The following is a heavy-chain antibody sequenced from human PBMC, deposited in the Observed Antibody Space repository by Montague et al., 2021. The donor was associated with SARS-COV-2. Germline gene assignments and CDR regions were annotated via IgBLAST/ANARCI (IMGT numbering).Heavy chain of an antibody. Sequence: SLRLSFSASGFTFTYYSMHWVRQAPGKGLAWVSRINNDGSSTYYADSVKGRFTISRDTAKNTLYLQMNSLRAEDTAVYYCARAPEPTLRNALSGFDAWGHGTLVTVSS. CDR1: GFTFTYYS. D-gene: IGHD3-9*01. CDR3: ARAPEPTLRNALSGFDA. CDR2: INNDGSST. J-gene: IGHJ4*01. V-gene: IGHV3-74*01.